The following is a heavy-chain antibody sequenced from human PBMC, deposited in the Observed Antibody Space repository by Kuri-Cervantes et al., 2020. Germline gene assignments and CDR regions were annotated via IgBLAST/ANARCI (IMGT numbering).Heavy chain of an antibody. D-gene: IGHD1-26*01. CDR1: GFSLSTSGVG. CDR2: IDWDDDK. J-gene: IGHJ4*02. Sequence: SGPTLVKPTQTLTLTCTFSGFSLSTSGVGVGWTRQPPGKALEWLARIDWDDDKFYSTPLKTRLTISRDTSKNQVVLTMTNMDPVDTASYYCAWLGWEADYWGQGTLVTVSS. CDR3: AWLGWEADY. V-gene: IGHV2-70*04.